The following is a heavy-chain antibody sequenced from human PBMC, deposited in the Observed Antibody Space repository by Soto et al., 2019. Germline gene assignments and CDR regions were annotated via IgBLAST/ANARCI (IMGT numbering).Heavy chain of an antibody. D-gene: IGHD4-4*01. J-gene: IGHJ6*03. CDR3: AGVTTTKSKPNYYYYMDV. CDR2: INAGNGNT. V-gene: IGHV1-3*01. CDR1: GYTFTSYA. Sequence: GASVKVSCKASGYTFTSYAMHWVRQAPGQRLEWMGWINAGNGNTKYSQKFQGRVTITRDTSASTAYMELSSLRSEDTAVYYCAGVTTTKSKPNYYYYMDVWGKGTTVTVSS.